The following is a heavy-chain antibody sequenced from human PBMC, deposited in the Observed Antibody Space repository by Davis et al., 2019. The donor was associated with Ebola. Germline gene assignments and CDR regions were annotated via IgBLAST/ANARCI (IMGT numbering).Heavy chain of an antibody. CDR3: ARIEAYGAGNYFEY. CDR1: GFTFSSYA. Sequence: PGGSLRLSCAASGFTFSSYAMSWARQAPGKGLEWVSAVNSAGTYPYYADSVKGRFTISRDTSTVYLQMNYLRVEDTAVYYCARIEAYGAGNYFEYWGQGTLVTISS. V-gene: IGHV3-23*01. D-gene: IGHD3-10*01. J-gene: IGHJ4*02. CDR2: VNSAGTYP.